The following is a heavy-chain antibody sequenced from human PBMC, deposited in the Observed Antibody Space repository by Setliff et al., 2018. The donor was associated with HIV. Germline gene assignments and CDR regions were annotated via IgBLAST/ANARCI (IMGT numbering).Heavy chain of an antibody. V-gene: IGHV4-61*09. CDR3: ARALAGGSGWKYFDL. CDR1: GASFIRSRYY. CDR2: VYTTGSA. Sequence: SETLSLTCTVSGASFIRSRYYWSWVRQPAGKGLEWIGHVYTTGSASYNPSLESRVTITEALSKNQFSLNLESVTAADTAVYFCARALAGGSGWKYFDLWGPGTLVTVSS. D-gene: IGHD6-19*01. J-gene: IGHJ4*02.